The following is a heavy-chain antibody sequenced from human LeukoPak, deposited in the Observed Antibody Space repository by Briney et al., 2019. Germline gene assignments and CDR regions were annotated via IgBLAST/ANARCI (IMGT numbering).Heavy chain of an antibody. CDR3: ARAPPRGYDRAARAFDI. Sequence: NRGESLRISCKGSGYSFTSYWIGWVRQMPGKGLEWMGIIYPGDSDTRYSPSFQGQVTISADKSISTAYLQWSSLKASDTAMYYCARAPPRGYDRAARAFDIWGQGTMVTVSS. J-gene: IGHJ3*02. CDR1: GYSFTSYW. V-gene: IGHV5-51*01. CDR2: IYPGDSDT. D-gene: IGHD5-12*01.